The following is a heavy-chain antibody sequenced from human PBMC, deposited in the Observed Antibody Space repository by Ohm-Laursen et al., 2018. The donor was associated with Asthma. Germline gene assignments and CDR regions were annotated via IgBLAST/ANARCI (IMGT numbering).Heavy chain of an antibody. V-gene: IGHV3-53*01. Sequence: SLRLSCAASGLSVSRHFMNWIRQGPEKGLEWVSDIYPGGATFYADSVNGRFTISRDDSKNTLNLQMSSLRGNDTAVYYCARGQGSGDISGSDPFDLWGQGTTVIVSS. J-gene: IGHJ3*01. CDR1: GLSVSRHF. D-gene: IGHD3-10*01. CDR2: IYPGGAT. CDR3: ARGQGSGDISGSDPFDL.